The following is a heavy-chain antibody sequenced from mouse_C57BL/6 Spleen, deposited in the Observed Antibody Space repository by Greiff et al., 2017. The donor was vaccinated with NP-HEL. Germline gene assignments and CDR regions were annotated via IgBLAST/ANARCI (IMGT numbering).Heavy chain of an antibody. CDR1: GYTFTSYG. V-gene: IGHV1-81*01. J-gene: IGHJ3*01. D-gene: IGHD3-2*02. Sequence: QVQLQQSGAELARPGASVKLSCKASGYTFTSYGISWVKQRPGQGLEWIGEIYPRSGNTYYNEKFKGKATLTADKSSSTAYMELRSLTSEDSAVYFCARSGSGYVVSFAYWGQGTLVTVSA. CDR3: ARSGSGYVVSFAY. CDR2: IYPRSGNT.